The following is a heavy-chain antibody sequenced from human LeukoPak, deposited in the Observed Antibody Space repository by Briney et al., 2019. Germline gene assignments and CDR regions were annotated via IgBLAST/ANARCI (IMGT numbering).Heavy chain of an antibody. CDR2: ITPIFGTA. CDR1: GGTFRSNA. D-gene: IGHD5/OR15-5a*01. Sequence: SVKVSCKASGGTFRSNAISWVRQAPGQGLEWMGGITPIFGTANYAQKFQGRVTITADESTSTAYMELSSLRSEDTAVYYCARRGSPSTLNPYYYYGMDVWGQGTTVTVSS. CDR3: ARRGSPSTLNPYYYYGMDV. J-gene: IGHJ6*02. V-gene: IGHV1-69*13.